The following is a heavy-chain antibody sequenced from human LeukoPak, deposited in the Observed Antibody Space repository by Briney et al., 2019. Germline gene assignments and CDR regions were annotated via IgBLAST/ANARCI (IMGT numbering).Heavy chain of an antibody. CDR1: GYTFTDHH. D-gene: IGHD3-16*01. CDR2: IDLDSGGT. J-gene: IGHJ4*02. CDR3: ARRYSYAYGYLDH. Sequence: ASVKVSCKAFGYTFTDHHLHWVRQAPGQGPEWMGGIDLDSGGTNYGQKFQGRVTLTGDTSISTAYMELSSLRSDDTAVYYCARRYSYAYGYLDHWGQGTLVTVSS. V-gene: IGHV1-2*02.